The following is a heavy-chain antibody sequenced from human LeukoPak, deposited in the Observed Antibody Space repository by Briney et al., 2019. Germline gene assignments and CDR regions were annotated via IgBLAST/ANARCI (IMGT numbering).Heavy chain of an antibody. CDR1: GGSISSSSYY. V-gene: IGHV4-39*07. D-gene: IGHD3-9*01. Sequence: SETLSLTCTVSGGSISSSSYYWGWIRQPPGKGLEWIGSIYYSGSTYYNPSLKSRVTISVDTSKNQFSLKLSSVTAADTAVYYCARDARRRYFDWFRYYYYMDVWGKGTTVTISS. CDR2: IYYSGST. CDR3: ARDARRRYFDWFRYYYYMDV. J-gene: IGHJ6*03.